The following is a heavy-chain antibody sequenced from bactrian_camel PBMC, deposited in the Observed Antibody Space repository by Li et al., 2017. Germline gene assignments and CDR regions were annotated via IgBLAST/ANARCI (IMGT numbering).Heavy chain of an antibody. CDR3: AARGPYCYTKLSVRDFTY. CDR1: GYTYNRNC. V-gene: IGHV3S40*01. D-gene: IGHD2*01. Sequence: EVQLVESGGGSVQAGGSLRLSCAASGYTYNRNCMAWFRQAPGKEREGVARIATGSGNTYYADSVKGRFTISQDNAKNTVYLHMNSLKPEDTAMYYCAARGPYCYTKLSVRDFTYWGQGTQVTVS. CDR2: IATGSGNT. J-gene: IGHJ6*01.